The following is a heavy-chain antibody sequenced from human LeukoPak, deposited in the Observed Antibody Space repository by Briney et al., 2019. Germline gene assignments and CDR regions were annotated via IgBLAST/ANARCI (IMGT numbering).Heavy chain of an antibody. Sequence: PGGSLRLSCAASGFTFSSYAMSWVRQAPGKGLEWVSAISGSGGSTYYADSVKGRFTISRDNAKNSLYLQMNSLRAEDTAVYYCARVGFLEWLLWEGYYFDYWDQGTLVTVSS. CDR1: GFTFSSYA. V-gene: IGHV3-23*01. D-gene: IGHD3-3*01. CDR3: ARVGFLEWLLWEGYYFDY. CDR2: ISGSGGST. J-gene: IGHJ4*02.